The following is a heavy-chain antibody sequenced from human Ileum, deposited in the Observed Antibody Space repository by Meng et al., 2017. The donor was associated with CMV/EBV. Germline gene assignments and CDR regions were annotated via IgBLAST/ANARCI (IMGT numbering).Heavy chain of an antibody. CDR1: SGSISNYY. CDR2: IYDSGSA. Sequence: GSLRLSCTVSSGSISNYYWSWIRQPPGKGLEWIGYIYDSGSANYNPSLKSRVTISVDTSKKQFSLKLSSVTAADTAVYYCAGNYRFNFYYYGMDVWGQGTTVTVSS. J-gene: IGHJ6*02. CDR3: AGNYRFNFYYYGMDV. D-gene: IGHD5-24*01. V-gene: IGHV4-59*01.